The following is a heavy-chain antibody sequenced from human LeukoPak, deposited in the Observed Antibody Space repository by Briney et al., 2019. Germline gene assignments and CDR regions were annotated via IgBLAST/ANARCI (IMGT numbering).Heavy chain of an antibody. V-gene: IGHV5-51*01. Sequence: ESTKISCKGSGYSFTNYWIGWVRQMPGKGPEWMGIIYPGDSDTRYSPSFQGQVTISADKSISTAYLQWSSLKASDTAMYYCARHLRLWQNWFDPWGQGTLVTVSS. CDR1: GYSFTNYW. CDR3: ARHLRLWQNWFDP. J-gene: IGHJ5*02. D-gene: IGHD5-18*01. CDR2: IYPGDSDT.